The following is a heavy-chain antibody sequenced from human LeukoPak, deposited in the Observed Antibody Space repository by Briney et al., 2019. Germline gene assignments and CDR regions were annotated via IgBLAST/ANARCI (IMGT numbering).Heavy chain of an antibody. J-gene: IGHJ5*02. CDR2: ISSSGSTI. Sequence: PGGSLRLSCAASGFTFSSYEMNWVRQAPGKGLEWVSYISSSGSTIYYADSVKGRFTISRDNAKNSLYLQMNSLRAEDTAVYYCASDSENYDRGGFDPWGQGTLVTVSS. D-gene: IGHD3-3*01. CDR1: GFTFSSYE. CDR3: ASDSENYDRGGFDP. V-gene: IGHV3-48*03.